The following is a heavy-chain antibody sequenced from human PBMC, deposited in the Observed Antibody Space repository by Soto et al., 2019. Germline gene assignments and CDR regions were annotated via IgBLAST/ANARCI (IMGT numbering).Heavy chain of an antibody. V-gene: IGHV3-30*18. CDR1: GFTFSSYG. Sequence: PGGSLRLSCAASGFTFSSYGMHWFRQAPGKGLEWVAVISYDGSNKYYADSVKGRFTISRDNSKNTLYLQMNSLRAEDTAVYYCAKDREQLWPNYYYGMDVWGQGTTVTVSS. J-gene: IGHJ6*02. CDR3: AKDREQLWPNYYYGMDV. D-gene: IGHD5-18*01. CDR2: ISYDGSNK.